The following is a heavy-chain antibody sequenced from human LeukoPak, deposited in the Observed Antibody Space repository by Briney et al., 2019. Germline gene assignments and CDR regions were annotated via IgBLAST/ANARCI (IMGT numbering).Heavy chain of an antibody. J-gene: IGHJ4*02. CDR1: GYTFTGYY. V-gene: IGHV1-2*02. CDR2: INPNSGGT. D-gene: IGHD3-10*01. CDR3: ARDQVTMVRGVIRY. Sequence: ASVKVSCKASGYTFTGYYMHWVRQAPGHGLEWMGWINPNSGGTNYAQKFQGRVTMTRDTSISTAYMELSRLRSGDTAVYYCARDQVTMVRGVIRYWGQGTLVTVSS.